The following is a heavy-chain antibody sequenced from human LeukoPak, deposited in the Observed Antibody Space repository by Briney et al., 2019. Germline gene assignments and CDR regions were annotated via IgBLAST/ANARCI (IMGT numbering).Heavy chain of an antibody. Sequence: ASVKVSCKASGYTFTGYYMHWVRQAPGQGLEWMGWISAYNGNTNYAQKLQGRVTMTTDTSTSTAYMELRSLRSDGTAVYYCARGAIRTDYWGQGTLVTVSS. CDR2: ISAYNGNT. V-gene: IGHV1-18*04. J-gene: IGHJ4*02. CDR1: GYTFTGYY. CDR3: ARGAIRTDY. D-gene: IGHD4-17*01.